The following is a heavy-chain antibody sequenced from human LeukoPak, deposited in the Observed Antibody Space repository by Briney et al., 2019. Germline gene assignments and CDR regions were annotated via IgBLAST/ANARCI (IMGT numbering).Heavy chain of an antibody. Sequence: GGSLRLSCAASGFTFSGYSMNWVRQAPGRGLEWVSVIYSGGDTYYADSVKGRFTISRDNSKNTVYLQMNSLRAEDTAVYYCARRVGPTTQWFDPWGQGTLVTVSS. CDR1: GFTFSGYS. D-gene: IGHD1-26*01. CDR2: IYSGGDT. V-gene: IGHV3-66*02. CDR3: ARRVGPTTQWFDP. J-gene: IGHJ5*02.